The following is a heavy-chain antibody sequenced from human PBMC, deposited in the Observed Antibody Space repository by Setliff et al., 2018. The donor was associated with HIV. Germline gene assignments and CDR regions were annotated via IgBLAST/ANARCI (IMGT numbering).Heavy chain of an antibody. CDR2: IYPGESDA. D-gene: IGHD2-15*01. V-gene: IGHV5-51*01. J-gene: IGHJ3*02. CDR3: ARPRSSGSIDAFDI. Sequence: PGESLKISCKGSGYSFIRYWIGWVRQMPGKGLEWMGIIYPGESDARYSPSFQGQVTISADKSISTACLQWSSLKASDTAIYYCARPRSSGSIDAFDIWGQGTMVTVSS. CDR1: GYSFIRYW.